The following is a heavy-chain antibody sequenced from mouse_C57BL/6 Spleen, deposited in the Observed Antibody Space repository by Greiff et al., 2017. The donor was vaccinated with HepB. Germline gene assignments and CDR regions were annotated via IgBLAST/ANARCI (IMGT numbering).Heavy chain of an antibody. J-gene: IGHJ4*01. CDR1: GYAFSSSW. CDR2: IYPGDGDT. Sequence: VQLQQSGPELVKPGASVKISCKASGYAFSSSWMNWVKQRPGKGLEWIGRIYPGDGDTNYNGKFKGKATLTADKSSSTAYMQLSSLTSEDSAVYFCARGDYDYDGYAMDYWGQGTSVTVSS. V-gene: IGHV1-82*01. CDR3: ARGDYDYDGYAMDY. D-gene: IGHD2-4*01.